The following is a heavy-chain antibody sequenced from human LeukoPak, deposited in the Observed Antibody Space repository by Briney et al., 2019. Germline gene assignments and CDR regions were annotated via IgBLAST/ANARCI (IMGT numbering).Heavy chain of an antibody. CDR3: AGIRGSGWFDP. CDR2: IDSSDSYT. V-gene: IGHV5-10-1*01. J-gene: IGHJ5*02. D-gene: IGHD3-10*01. CDR1: GYSFTSYW. Sequence: GESLKISCKGSGYSFTSYWISWVRQMPGKGLEWMGRIDSSDSYTNYSPSFQGHVTISADKSISTAYLQWSSPKASDTAMYYCAGIRGSGWFDPWGQGTLVTVSS.